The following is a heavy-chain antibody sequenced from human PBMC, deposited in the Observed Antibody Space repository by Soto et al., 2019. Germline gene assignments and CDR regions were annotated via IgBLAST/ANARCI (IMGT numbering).Heavy chain of an antibody. J-gene: IGHJ2*01. CDR3: ARYRGSSGYFSRDFDL. CDR2: IYYSGST. D-gene: IGHD3-22*01. Sequence: QVQLQESGPGLVKPSQTLSLTCTVSGGSISSGGYYWSWIRQHPGKGLEWIGYIYYSGSTYYNPSLKSRVTISVDTSKNQFSLKLSSVTAADTAVYYCARYRGSSGYFSRDFDLRGRGTLVTVSS. CDR1: GGSISSGGYY. V-gene: IGHV4-31*03.